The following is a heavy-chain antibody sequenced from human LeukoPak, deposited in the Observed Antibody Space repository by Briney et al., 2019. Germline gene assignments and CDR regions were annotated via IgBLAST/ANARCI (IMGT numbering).Heavy chain of an antibody. Sequence: ASVKVSCKAAGYTFINYGISWVRQAPGQGLEWMGWINPNSGGADYAQKFRGRVTMTRDTSISTVYMEVSRLASDDAAVYFCARDSGYRSGYYPHYMDVWGKGTTVAVSS. CDR1: GYTFINYG. CDR3: ARDSGYRSGYYPHYMDV. CDR2: INPNSGGA. J-gene: IGHJ6*03. V-gene: IGHV1-2*02. D-gene: IGHD5-12*01.